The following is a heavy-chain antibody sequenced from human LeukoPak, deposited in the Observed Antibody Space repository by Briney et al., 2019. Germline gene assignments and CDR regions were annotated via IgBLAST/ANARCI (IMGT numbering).Heavy chain of an antibody. CDR3: AKERDSSTWSFFDF. V-gene: IGHV3-30*18. D-gene: IGHD6-13*01. CDR1: GFIFRNYA. CDR2: GSHDGRNK. J-gene: IGHJ4*02. Sequence: GGSLRLSCVASGFIFRNYAMHWVRQAPGKGLEWVAVGSHDGRNKIYGESVNGRFTISRDNSKNTVYLQMDNLRPEDTAVYYCAKERDSSTWSFFDFWGQGTLVTVSS.